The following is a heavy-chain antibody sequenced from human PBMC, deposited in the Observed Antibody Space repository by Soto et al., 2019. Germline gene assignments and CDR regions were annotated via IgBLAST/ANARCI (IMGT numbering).Heavy chain of an antibody. CDR1: GFTVSSNY. CDR3: ASAVGSSGGWAEYFQH. D-gene: IGHD6-19*01. J-gene: IGHJ1*01. V-gene: IGHV3-53*01. CDR2: VYSAGNT. Sequence: EVQLVESGGGLIQPGGSLRLSCAASGFTVSSNYMGWVRQAPGKGLEYVSVVYSAGNTYYADSVKGRFTMSRDSPENTLLLKMNSLRAEDTAVYICASAVGSSGGWAEYFQHWGKGTLVPVST.